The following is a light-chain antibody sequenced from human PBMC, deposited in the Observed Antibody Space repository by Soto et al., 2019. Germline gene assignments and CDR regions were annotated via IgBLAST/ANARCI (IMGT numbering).Light chain of an antibody. V-gene: IGLV2-14*02. CDR2: EGT. CDR3: SSYTSTSSYVV. Sequence: QSVLTQPASVSGSPGQSITVSCTGTSSDVGAYNLVSWYQQHPGKAPRLIIYEGTKRPSGVSNRFSGSKSGNTASLTISGLQAEDEAHYYCSSYTSTSSYVVFGGGTQLTVL. CDR1: SSDVGAYNL. J-gene: IGLJ2*01.